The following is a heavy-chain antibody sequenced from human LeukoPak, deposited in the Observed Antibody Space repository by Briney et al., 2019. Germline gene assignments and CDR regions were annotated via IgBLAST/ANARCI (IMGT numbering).Heavy chain of an antibody. J-gene: IGHJ3*01. D-gene: IGHD6-13*01. CDR2: MRQDGSDK. V-gene: IGHV3-7*01. Sequence: GGSLRLSCAVSGFTSSTAWLTWVRQAPGKGLEWVADMRQDGSDKYYVDSVKGRFFISGDIAKNSVSLHMNRLSVEDTAVLSWSAFWGRGTMVTVSS. CDR3: SAF. CDR1: GFTSSTAW.